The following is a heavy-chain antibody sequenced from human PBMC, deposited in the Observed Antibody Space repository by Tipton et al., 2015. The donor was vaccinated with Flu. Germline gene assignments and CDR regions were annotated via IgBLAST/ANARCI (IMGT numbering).Heavy chain of an antibody. CDR1: GGSLSSFY. V-gene: IGHV4-4*07. CDR3: ARASGSGTYVIFDY. J-gene: IGHJ4*02. Sequence: TLSLTCTVSGGSLSSFYWSWIRQPAGKGLEYIGRIYTSGSTNYNPSFKSRVTMSVDTSKNEFSLKLNSVTAADTAVYYCARASGSGTYVIFDYWGQGTLVTVSS. D-gene: IGHD3-10*01. CDR2: IYTSGST.